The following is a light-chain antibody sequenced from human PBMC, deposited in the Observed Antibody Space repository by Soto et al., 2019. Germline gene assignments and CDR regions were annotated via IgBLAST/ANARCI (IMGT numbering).Light chain of an antibody. J-gene: IGKJ1*01. Sequence: DLQITQSPSTLSASVGDRVTITCRARQSISSWLAWYQQKPGKAPKLLIYDASILESGVPSRFSGSGSGIEFTLTISSLQPDDFATYYCQQYNSYRTFGQGTKVDIK. V-gene: IGKV1-5*01. CDR3: QQYNSYRT. CDR2: DAS. CDR1: QSISSW.